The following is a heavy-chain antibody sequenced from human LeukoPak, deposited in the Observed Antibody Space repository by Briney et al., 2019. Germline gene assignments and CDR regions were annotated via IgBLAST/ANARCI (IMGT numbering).Heavy chain of an antibody. J-gene: IGHJ5*02. Sequence: PSETLSLTCAVYSGSFSGYYWSWIRQPPGKGLEWIGEINHSGSTNYNPSLKSRVTIPVDTSKNQFSLKLSSVTAADTAVYYCARGWYYGSGRTEGPFHPWGQGTLVTVSS. CDR3: ARGWYYGSGRTEGPFHP. D-gene: IGHD3-10*01. CDR2: INHSGST. V-gene: IGHV4-34*01. CDR1: SGSFSGYY.